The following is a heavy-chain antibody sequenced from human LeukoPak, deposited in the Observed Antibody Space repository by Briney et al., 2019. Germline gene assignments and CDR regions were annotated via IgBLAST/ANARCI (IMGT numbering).Heavy chain of an antibody. J-gene: IGHJ3*02. CDR1: GGTFSSYA. Sequence: SVKVSCKASGGTFSSYAISWVRQAPGQGLEWMGGIIPIFGTANYAQKFQGRVTITTDESTSTAYMELSSLRSEDTAVYYCAEGYYYDSSGYSSPDAFDIWGQGTMVTVSS. CDR3: AEGYYYDSSGYSSPDAFDI. CDR2: IIPIFGTA. D-gene: IGHD3-22*01. V-gene: IGHV1-69*05.